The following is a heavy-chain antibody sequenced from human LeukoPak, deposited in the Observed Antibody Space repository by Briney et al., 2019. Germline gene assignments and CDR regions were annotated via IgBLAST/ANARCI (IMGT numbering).Heavy chain of an antibody. CDR3: AREVTMIIDY. CDR1: GYTFTSNY. CDR2: INPSGGST. D-gene: IGHD3-22*01. V-gene: IGHV1-46*01. Sequence: ASVKVSCKAFGYTFTSNYMHWVRQAPGQGPEWMGVINPSGGSTSYAQKFQGRVTMTRDMSTSTVYMELSSLRSEDTAVYYCAREVTMIIDYWGQGTLVTVSS. J-gene: IGHJ4*02.